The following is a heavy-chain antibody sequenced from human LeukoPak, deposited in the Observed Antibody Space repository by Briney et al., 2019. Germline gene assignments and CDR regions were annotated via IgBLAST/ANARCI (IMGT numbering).Heavy chain of an antibody. CDR2: ISSSSSTI. CDR3: ARGGYYYDTDAFDI. V-gene: IGHV3-48*04. Sequence: GGSLRLSCAASGFTFSSYSMNWVRQAPGKGLEWVSYISSSSSTIYYADSVKGRFTISRDNAKNSLYLQMNSLRAEDTAVYYCARGGYYYDTDAFDIWGQGTMVTVSS. J-gene: IGHJ3*02. D-gene: IGHD3-22*01. CDR1: GFTFSSYS.